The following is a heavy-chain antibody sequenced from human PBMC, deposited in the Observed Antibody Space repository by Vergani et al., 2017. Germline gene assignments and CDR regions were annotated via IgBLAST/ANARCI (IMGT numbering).Heavy chain of an antibody. J-gene: IGHJ4*02. CDR3: ASDCSSTSCYLDY. CDR2: ISSSSSTI. D-gene: IGHD2-2*01. CDR1: GFTFSSYS. Sequence: EVQLVESGGGLVQPGGSLRLSCAASGFTFSSYSMNWVRQAPGKGLEGVSYISSSSSTIYYADSVKGRFTISRDNAKNSLYLQMNSLRDEDTAVYYCASDCSSTSCYLDYWGQGTLVTVSS. V-gene: IGHV3-48*02.